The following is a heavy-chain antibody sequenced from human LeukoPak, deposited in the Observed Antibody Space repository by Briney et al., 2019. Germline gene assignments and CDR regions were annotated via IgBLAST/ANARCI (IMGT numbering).Heavy chain of an antibody. D-gene: IGHD2-2*01. CDR1: GFTFSSFA. J-gene: IGHJ4*02. V-gene: IGHV3-23*01. CDR2: ISGSGGST. CDR3: AKDRVVVPAATFAY. Sequence: PLRSLSLSCAVSGFTFSSFAISCVRQAPGKGRGWVSAISGSGGSTYYADSVKGRFTNSRDNSKSTLYLQMNSLRAEDTAVYSCAKDRVVVPAATFAYWGQGTLVTVSS.